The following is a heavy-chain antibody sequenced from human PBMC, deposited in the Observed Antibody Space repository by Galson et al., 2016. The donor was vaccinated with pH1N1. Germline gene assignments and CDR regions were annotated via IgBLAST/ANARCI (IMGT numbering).Heavy chain of an antibody. Sequence: PALVKPTQTLTLTCTFSGFSLTNSGVAVGWIRQPPGKALEWLALFYWDGDPRSSPSLKSRPTITKDTSKNQVVLTMTNVDPVDTATYYCAHRRRGSGTPGVYDYWGQGTLVTVSS. V-gene: IGHV2-5*02. CDR2: FYWDGDP. D-gene: IGHD3-10*01. CDR3: AHRRRGSGTPGVYDY. CDR1: GFSLTNSGVA. J-gene: IGHJ4*02.